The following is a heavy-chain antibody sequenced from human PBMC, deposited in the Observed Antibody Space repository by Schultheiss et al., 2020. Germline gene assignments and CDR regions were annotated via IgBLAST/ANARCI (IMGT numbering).Heavy chain of an antibody. CDR3: ARDRTVTTDYYYYGMDV. V-gene: IGHV3-30*14. CDR1: GFTFSNYA. CDR2: ISSDGRDK. Sequence: GGSLRLSCEASGFTFSNYAMHWVRQAPGKGLEWVAVISSDGRDKYYADSVKGRFTISRDNSKNTLYLQMNSLRAEDTAVYYCARDRTVTTDYYYYGMDVWGQGTTVTVSS. D-gene: IGHD4-17*01. J-gene: IGHJ6*02.